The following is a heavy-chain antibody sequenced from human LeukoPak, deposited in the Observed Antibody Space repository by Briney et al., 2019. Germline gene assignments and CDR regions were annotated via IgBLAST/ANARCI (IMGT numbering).Heavy chain of an antibody. CDR1: GFTFSDYY. D-gene: IGHD3-22*01. CDR3: ARASSGYYFDY. J-gene: IGHJ4*02. V-gene: IGHV3-11*05. Sequence: GGSLRLSCAASGFTFSDYYMSWIRQAPGKGLGWVSYISSSSSYTNYADSVKGRFTISRDNAKNSLYLQMNSLRAEDTAVYYCARASSGYYFDYWGQGTLVTVSS. CDR2: ISSSSSYT.